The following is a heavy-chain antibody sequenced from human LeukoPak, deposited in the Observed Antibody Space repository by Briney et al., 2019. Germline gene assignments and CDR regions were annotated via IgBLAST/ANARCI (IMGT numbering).Heavy chain of an antibody. CDR2: INHGGST. D-gene: IGHD3-22*01. J-gene: IGHJ4*02. CDR1: GGSFSGYY. CDR3: ARGRVSWYYYDSSGYYNY. Sequence: PSETLSLTCAVYGGSFSGYYWSWIRQPPGKGLEWIGEINHGGSTNYNPSLKSRVTISVDTSKNQFSLKLGSVTAADTAVYYCARGRVSWYYYDSSGYYNYWGRGTLVTVSS. V-gene: IGHV4-34*01.